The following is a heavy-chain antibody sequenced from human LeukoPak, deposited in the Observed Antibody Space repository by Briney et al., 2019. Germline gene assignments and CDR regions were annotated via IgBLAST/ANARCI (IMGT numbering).Heavy chain of an antibody. CDR2: ISYDGSNK. CDR1: GFTFSSYA. CDR3: AKDLVYYDSSGYLFDY. J-gene: IGHJ4*02. D-gene: IGHD3-22*01. Sequence: GGSLRLSCAASGFTFSSYAMHWVRQAPGKGLEWVAVISYDGSNKYYADSVKGRFTISRDNSKNTLYLQMNSLRAEDTAVYYCAKDLVYYDSSGYLFDYWGQGTLVTVSS. V-gene: IGHV3-30-3*01.